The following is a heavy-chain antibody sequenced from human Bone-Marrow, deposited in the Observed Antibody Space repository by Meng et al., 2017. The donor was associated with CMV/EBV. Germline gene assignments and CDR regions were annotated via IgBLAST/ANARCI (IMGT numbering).Heavy chain of an antibody. D-gene: IGHD3-10*01. CDR1: GFTFSSYW. V-gene: IGHV3-7*01. CDR3: ARDGGDRAKKPNYSMAV. Sequence: GESLKISCAASGFTFSSYWMSWVRQAPGKGLEWVANIKQDGSEKYYVDSVKGRFTISRDNAKNSLYLQMNSLRAEDTAVYYCARDGGDRAKKPNYSMAVWGQGTTVTVSS. CDR2: IKQDGSEK. J-gene: IGHJ6*02.